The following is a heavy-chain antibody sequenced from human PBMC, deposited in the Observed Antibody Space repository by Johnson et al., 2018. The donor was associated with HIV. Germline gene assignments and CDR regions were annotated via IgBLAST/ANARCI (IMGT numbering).Heavy chain of an antibody. CDR2: ISGSGGST. Sequence: VQLVESGGGLVQPGGSLRLSCAASGFTFSSYAMSWVRQAPGKGLEWVSAISGSGGSTYYADYVKGRVTISRDNSSNTLYLQLNSLRAEDTAVYYCAKDCGRWLQSDAFDIWGQGTMVTVSS. J-gene: IGHJ3*02. CDR1: GFTFSSYA. CDR3: AKDCGRWLQSDAFDI. V-gene: IGHV3-23*04. D-gene: IGHD5-24*01.